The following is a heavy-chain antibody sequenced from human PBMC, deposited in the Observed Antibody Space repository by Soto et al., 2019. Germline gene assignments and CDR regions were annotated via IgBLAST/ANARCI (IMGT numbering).Heavy chain of an antibody. D-gene: IGHD6-13*01. J-gene: IGHJ4*01. CDR2: IQHGGNT. CDR1: GYSHSGASW. V-gene: IGHV4-4*02. CDR3: AGWGGSSWNWD. Sequence: SLTWVVSGYSHSGASWLGGVRQPPGKRLEWIGEIQHGGNTNYNRSLKRRVTISVDESKKQFSLKLTSVTAAVTAVYYCAGWGGSSWNWDWGQEALLAISS.